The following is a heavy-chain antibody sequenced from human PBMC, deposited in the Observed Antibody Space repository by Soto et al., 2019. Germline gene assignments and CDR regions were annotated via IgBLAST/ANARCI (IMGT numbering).Heavy chain of an antibody. CDR1: GFTFSSYA. Sequence: PGGSLRLSCAASGFTFSSYAMSWVRQAPGKGLEWVSAISGSGGSTYYADSVKGRFTISRDNAKNTLYLQMNSLRAEDTAVYYCARDFPITGTTGWFDPWGQGTLVTVSS. CDR3: ARDFPITGTTGWFDP. V-gene: IGHV3-23*01. D-gene: IGHD1-7*01. J-gene: IGHJ5*02. CDR2: ISGSGGST.